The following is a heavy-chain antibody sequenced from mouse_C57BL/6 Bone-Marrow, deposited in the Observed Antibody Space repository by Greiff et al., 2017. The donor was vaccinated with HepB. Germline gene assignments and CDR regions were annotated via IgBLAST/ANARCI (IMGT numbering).Heavy chain of an antibody. Sequence: EVQGVESGGGLVQPGGSLKLSCAASGFTFSDYGMAWVRQAPRKGPEWVAFISNLAYSIYYADTVTGRFTISRENAKNTLYLEMSSLRSEATAMYYCARLHYYGSSRDWYFDVWGTGTTVTVSS. D-gene: IGHD1-1*01. CDR1: GFTFSDYG. V-gene: IGHV5-15*01. CDR3: ARLHYYGSSRDWYFDV. CDR2: ISNLAYSI. J-gene: IGHJ1*03.